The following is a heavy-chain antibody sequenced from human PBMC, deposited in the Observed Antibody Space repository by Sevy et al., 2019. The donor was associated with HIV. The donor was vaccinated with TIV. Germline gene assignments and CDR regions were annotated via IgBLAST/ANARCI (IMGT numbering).Heavy chain of an antibody. CDR3: ARDSGLQLFRY. V-gene: IGHV3-33*01. Sequence: GGSLRLSCAASGFSFSSYGMHWVRQAPGKGLEWVARVWYDGSDKYYADSVKGRFTISRDNSKNTLYLQMNSLRVEDTAVYYCARDSGLQLFRYWGQGTLVTVSS. CDR1: GFSFSSYG. D-gene: IGHD1-1*01. CDR2: VWYDGSDK. J-gene: IGHJ4*02.